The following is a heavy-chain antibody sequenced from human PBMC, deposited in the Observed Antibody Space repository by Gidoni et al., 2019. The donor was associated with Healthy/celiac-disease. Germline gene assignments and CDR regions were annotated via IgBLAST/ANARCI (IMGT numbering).Heavy chain of an antibody. CDR1: GFTFSSYA. CDR3: ARGKGVTIFGVVISHDDAFDI. Sequence: QVQLVESGGGVVQPGRSLRLSCAAPGFTFSSYAMHWVRQAPGKGLEWVAVISYDGSNKYYADSVKGRFTISRDNSKNTLYLQMNSLRAEDTAVYYCARGKGVTIFGVVISHDDAFDIWGQGTMVTVSS. D-gene: IGHD3-3*01. CDR2: ISYDGSNK. V-gene: IGHV3-30-3*01. J-gene: IGHJ3*02.